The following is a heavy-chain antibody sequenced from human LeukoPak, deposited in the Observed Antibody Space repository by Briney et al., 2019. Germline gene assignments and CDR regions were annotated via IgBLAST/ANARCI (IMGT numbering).Heavy chain of an antibody. J-gene: IGHJ4*02. D-gene: IGHD6-19*01. CDR3: ARDREQWLEYFDY. CDR1: GGSISSSSYY. Sequence: SETLSLTCTVSGGSISSSSYYWGWIRQPPGKGLEWIGSIYHSGSTYYNPSLKSRVTISVDTSKNQFSLKLSSVTAADTAVYYCARDREQWLEYFDYWGQGTLVTVSS. CDR2: IYHSGST. V-gene: IGHV4-39*07.